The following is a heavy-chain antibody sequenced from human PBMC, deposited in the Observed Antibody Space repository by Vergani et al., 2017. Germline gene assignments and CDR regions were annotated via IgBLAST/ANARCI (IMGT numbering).Heavy chain of an antibody. CDR3: VRDVRVSRT. CDR1: GFIFSHYS. CDR2: ISGNNDDV. Sequence: EVQMVESGGGLVTSGGSLRLFCVVCGFIFSHYSMNWVRQAPGKALEWVSSISGNNDDVYYANSVKVRFTISRDNAKNSLYLDMSSLRAEDTAVYYCVRDVRVSRTWGQGTLVAVSS. V-gene: IGHV3-21*01. J-gene: IGHJ3*01.